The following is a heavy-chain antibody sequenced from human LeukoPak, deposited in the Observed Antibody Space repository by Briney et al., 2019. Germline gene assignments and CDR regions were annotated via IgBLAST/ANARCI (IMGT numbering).Heavy chain of an antibody. J-gene: IGHJ6*02. Sequence: ASVKVSCKASGYTFTSYYMHWVRQAPGQGLEWMGWINPNSGGTNYAQKFQGRVTMTRDTSISTAYMELSRLRSDDTAVYYCAREFIVVVPAAIHGMDVWGQGTTVTVSS. V-gene: IGHV1-2*02. CDR1: GYTFTSYY. CDR2: INPNSGGT. D-gene: IGHD2-2*02. CDR3: AREFIVVVPAAIHGMDV.